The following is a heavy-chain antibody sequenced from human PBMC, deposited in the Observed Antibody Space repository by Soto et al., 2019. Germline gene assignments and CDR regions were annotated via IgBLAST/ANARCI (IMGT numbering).Heavy chain of an antibody. CDR2: IIPISDTT. J-gene: IGHJ6*02. CDR1: GGTFSSYA. Sequence: QVQLVQSGAEVKKPGSSVKVSCKASGGTFSSYAISWVRQAPGQGLEWMGGIIPISDTTNYPQKFQGRVTITADESTSTASMELSSLRSEDTAVYYCARSQGSSTSLEIYYYYYYGMDVWGQGTTVTVSS. V-gene: IGHV1-69*01. D-gene: IGHD2-2*01. CDR3: ARSQGSSTSLEIYYYYYYGMDV.